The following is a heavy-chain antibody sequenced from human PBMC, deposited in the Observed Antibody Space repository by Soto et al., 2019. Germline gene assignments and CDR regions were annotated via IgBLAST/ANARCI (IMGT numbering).Heavy chain of an antibody. V-gene: IGHV3-30-3*01. J-gene: IGHJ4*02. CDR1: GFTFSSYA. D-gene: IGHD3-3*01. Sequence: QVQLVESEGGVVQPGRSLRLSCAASGFTFSSYAMHWVRQAPGKGLEWVAVISYDGSNKYYADSVKGRFTISRDNSKNTLYLQMNSLRAEDTAVYYCARDCSDFWSGYVDYWGQGTLVTVSS. CDR2: ISYDGSNK. CDR3: ARDCSDFWSGYVDY.